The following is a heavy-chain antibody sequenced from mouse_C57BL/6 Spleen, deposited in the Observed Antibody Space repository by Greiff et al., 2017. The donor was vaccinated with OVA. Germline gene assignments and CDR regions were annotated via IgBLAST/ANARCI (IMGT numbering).Heavy chain of an antibody. V-gene: IGHV1-39*01. CDR3: ANSDSNYSHWYFDV. Sequence: VQLQQSGPELVKPGASVKISCKASGYSFTDYNMHWVKQSNGQSLEWIGVINPNYGTTSYNQKFKGKATLTVDQSSSTAYMQLNSLTSEDSAVXYGANSDSNYSHWYFDVWGTGTMVTVSS. CDR2: INPNYGTT. D-gene: IGHD2-5*01. CDR1: GYSFTDYN. J-gene: IGHJ1*03.